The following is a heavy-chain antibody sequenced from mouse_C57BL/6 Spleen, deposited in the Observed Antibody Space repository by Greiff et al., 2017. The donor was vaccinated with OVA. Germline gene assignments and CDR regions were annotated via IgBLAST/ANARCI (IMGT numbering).Heavy chain of an antibody. V-gene: IGHV1-82*01. CDR2: IYPGDGDT. D-gene: IGHD1-1*01. CDR1: GYAFSSSW. CDR3: ARSSYYGSSPYAMDY. Sequence: QVQLQQSGPELVKPGASVKISCKASGYAFSSSWMNWVKQRPGKGLEWIGRIYPGDGDTNYNGKFKGKATLTADKSSSTAYMQLSSLTSEDSAVYFCARSSYYGSSPYAMDYWGQGTSVTVSS. J-gene: IGHJ4*01.